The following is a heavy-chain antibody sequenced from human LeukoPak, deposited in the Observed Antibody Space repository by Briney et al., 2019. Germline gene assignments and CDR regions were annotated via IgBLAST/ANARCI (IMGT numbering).Heavy chain of an antibody. CDR2: IGSDNKP. D-gene: IGHD6-19*01. CDR3: ARAIAVAGPGGNYFDY. Sequence: PGGSLRLSCEASGFTFSSYAMTWVRQAPGKGLEWVSSIGSDNKPHYSESVKGRFAISRDNSKNTLFLQLHNLRVEDTALYYCARAIAVAGPGGNYFDYWGQGTLVTVSS. V-gene: IGHV3-23*05. CDR1: GFTFSSYA. J-gene: IGHJ4*02.